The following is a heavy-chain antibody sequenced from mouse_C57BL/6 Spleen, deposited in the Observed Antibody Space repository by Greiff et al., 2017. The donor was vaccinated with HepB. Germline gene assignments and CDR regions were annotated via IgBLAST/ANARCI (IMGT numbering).Heavy chain of an antibody. J-gene: IGHJ4*01. V-gene: IGHV1-61*01. CDR1: GYTFTSYW. CDR3: ARGVVATGGNAMDY. D-gene: IGHD1-1*01. Sequence: QVQLQQPGAELVKPGASVKMSCKASGYTFTSYWMDWVKQRPGQGLEWIGNIYRSDSETHYNQKFKDKATLTVDKSSSTAYMQLSSLTSEDSAVYYCARGVVATGGNAMDYWGQGTSVTVSS. CDR2: IYRSDSET.